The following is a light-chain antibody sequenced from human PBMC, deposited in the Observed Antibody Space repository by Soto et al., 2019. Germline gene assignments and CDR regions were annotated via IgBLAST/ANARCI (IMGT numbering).Light chain of an antibody. CDR1: QSVSSY. J-gene: IGKJ1*01. CDR2: EAS. V-gene: IGKV3-11*01. Sequence: ETVMTQSPATLSVSPGEIATLSCRASQSVSSYLAWYQQKPGQAPRLLMYEASNRATGIPARFSGGGSGTDFTLTISSLEPEDFAVYYCQQRSDWPWTFGQGTKVDIK. CDR3: QQRSDWPWT.